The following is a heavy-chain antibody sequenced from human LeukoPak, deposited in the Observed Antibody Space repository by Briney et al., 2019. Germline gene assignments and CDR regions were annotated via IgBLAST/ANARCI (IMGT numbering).Heavy chain of an antibody. J-gene: IGHJ4*02. D-gene: IGHD2-15*01. CDR3: ARQRYCSGATCYSGGFDY. CDR2: ISGSGGST. Sequence: GGSLRLSCAASGFTFSSYAMSWVRQAPGKGLEWVSAISGSGGSTYYADSVKGRFTISRDNSKNTLYLQMNSLRAEDTAVYYCARQRYCSGATCYSGGFDYWGQGTLVTVSS. CDR1: GFTFSSYA. V-gene: IGHV3-23*01.